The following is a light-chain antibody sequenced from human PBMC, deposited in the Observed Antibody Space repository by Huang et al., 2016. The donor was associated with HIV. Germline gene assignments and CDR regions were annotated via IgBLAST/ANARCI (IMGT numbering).Light chain of an antibody. V-gene: IGKV1-5*03. Sequence: DIQMTQSPSTLSASVGDRFTITCRASQSISTWLAWYQQKPGKAPKLLIYKASNLEDGVPSRCSGSGSGTEFTLTISSLQPDDFATYYCQQYSAYSWTFGQGTKVDIK. CDR1: QSISTW. CDR3: QQYSAYSWT. J-gene: IGKJ1*01. CDR2: KAS.